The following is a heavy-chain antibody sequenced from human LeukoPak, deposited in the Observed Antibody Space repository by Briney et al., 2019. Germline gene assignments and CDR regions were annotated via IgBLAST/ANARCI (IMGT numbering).Heavy chain of an antibody. Sequence: ASVKVSCKASGYTFTGYYMHWVRRTPGQGLEWMGWMNPNSGNTGYAQKFQGRVTMTRNTSISTAYMELSSLRSEDTAVYYCARGSSHTIFGVVILYYFDYWGQGTLVTVS. CDR1: GYTFTGYY. CDR3: ARGSSHTIFGVVILYYFDY. CDR2: MNPNSGNT. J-gene: IGHJ4*02. V-gene: IGHV1-8*02. D-gene: IGHD3-3*01.